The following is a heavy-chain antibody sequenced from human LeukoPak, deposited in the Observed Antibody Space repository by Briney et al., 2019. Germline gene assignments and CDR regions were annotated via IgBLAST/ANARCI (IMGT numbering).Heavy chain of an antibody. CDR2: INSDGSST. V-gene: IGHV3-74*01. CDR3: ARGSIAARPVYFDY. D-gene: IGHD6-6*01. Sequence: PGGSLRLSCAASGFTFSSYWMHWVRQAPGKGLVWVSRINSDGSSTSYADSVKGRFTISRDNAKNTLYLQMNSLRAEDTALYYCARGSIAARPVYFDYWGQGTLVTVSS. J-gene: IGHJ4*02. CDR1: GFTFSSYW.